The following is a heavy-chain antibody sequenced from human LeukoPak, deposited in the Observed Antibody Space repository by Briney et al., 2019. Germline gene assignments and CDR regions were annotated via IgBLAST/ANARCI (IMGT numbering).Heavy chain of an antibody. J-gene: IGHJ4*02. D-gene: IGHD2-2*02. V-gene: IGHV3-74*01. CDR2: INSDGSST. CDR1: GFTLSSYW. Sequence: PGGSLRLSCAASGFTLSSYWIHWVRQAPGKGLVWVSRINSDGSSTTYADSVKGRLTISRDSAKNTLYLQMNSLRAEYTAVYYCAGGPIQATAIPENWGQGTLVTVSS. CDR3: AGGPIQATAIPEN.